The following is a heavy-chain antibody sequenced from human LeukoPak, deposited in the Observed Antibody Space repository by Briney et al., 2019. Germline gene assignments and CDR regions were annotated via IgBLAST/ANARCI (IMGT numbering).Heavy chain of an antibody. CDR3: ARPTIVGSTAGAFDI. CDR2: VYFSGTT. CDR1: GVSISSYY. V-gene: IGHV4-59*08. Sequence: TSETLCLTCTASGVSISSYYWSWIRQPPGKGLEWIGYVYFSGTTSYNASLESRVTISVDTSKNQFSLKLSSVTAADTAVYYCARPTIVGSTAGAFDIWGRGTMVTVSS. D-gene: IGHD1-26*01. J-gene: IGHJ3*02.